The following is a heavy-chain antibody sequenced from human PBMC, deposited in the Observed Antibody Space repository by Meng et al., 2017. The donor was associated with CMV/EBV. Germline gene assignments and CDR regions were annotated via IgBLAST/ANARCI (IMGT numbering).Heavy chain of an antibody. V-gene: IGHV5-51*01. J-gene: IGHJ4*02. CDR2: IYPGDSDT. Sequence: TVSCKGSGYRFTTYWIGWVRQMPGKGLEWMGIIYPGDSDTRYSPSFQGQVTISADKYIRSAYLQWSSLKASDTAMYYCARMGARLDYWGQGTLVTVSS. CDR3: ARMGARLDY. CDR1: GYRFTTYW. D-gene: IGHD1-26*01.